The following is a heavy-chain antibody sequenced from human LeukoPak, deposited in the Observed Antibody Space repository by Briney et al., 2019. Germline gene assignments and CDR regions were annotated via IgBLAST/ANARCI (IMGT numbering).Heavy chain of an antibody. CDR3: AREDDRNTYDC. D-gene: IGHD5-18*01. V-gene: IGHV3-7*01. CDR1: GFTFRGYW. CDR2: IQPDGSGA. Sequence: GGSLRLSCVTSGFTFRGYWMSWVRQAPGKGLEWVGNIQPDGSGAFYVDAMRGRFTISRDNAQNSLYLQINSLRAEDTAVYYCAREDDRNTYDCWGQGTLVTVSS. J-gene: IGHJ4*02.